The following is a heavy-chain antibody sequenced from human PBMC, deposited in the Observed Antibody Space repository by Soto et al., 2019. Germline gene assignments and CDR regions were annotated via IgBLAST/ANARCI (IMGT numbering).Heavy chain of an antibody. Sequence: SETLSLTCTVSGGSVSNGDYYWSWIRQPPGKGLEWIGYIYYTGTTYYTPSLKSRVIISVDTSKKQFSLKLSSVTAADTAVYYCARGAQYYDSNGCYDYWGQGTLVTVS. J-gene: IGHJ4*02. V-gene: IGHV4-30-4*01. CDR1: GGSVSNGDYY. D-gene: IGHD3-22*01. CDR3: ARGAQYYDSNGCYDY. CDR2: IYYTGTT.